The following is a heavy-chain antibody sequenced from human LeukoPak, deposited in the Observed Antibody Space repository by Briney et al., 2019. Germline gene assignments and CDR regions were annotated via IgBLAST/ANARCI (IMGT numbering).Heavy chain of an antibody. D-gene: IGHD2/OR15-2a*01. J-gene: IGHJ4*02. CDR1: GFTFDDYG. V-gene: IGHV3-53*01. Sequence: GGSLRLSCVASGFTFDDYGMHWVRQAPGKGLEWVSFIYSGGNTHYSDSVKGRFTISRDNSKNTLYLQMNSLRAEDTAVYYCARRAGEYSHPYDYWGQGTLVTVSS. CDR3: ARRAGEYSHPYDY. CDR2: IYSGGNT.